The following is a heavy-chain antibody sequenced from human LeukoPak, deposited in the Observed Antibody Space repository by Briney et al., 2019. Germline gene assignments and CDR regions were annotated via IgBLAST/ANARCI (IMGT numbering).Heavy chain of an antibody. V-gene: IGHV4-61*05. CDR3: ARAANSYGYHDLFDY. CDR1: GGSISSSSYY. Sequence: KTSETLSLTCTVSGGSISSSSYYWGWIRQPPGKGLKWIGYIYYSGSTNYNPSLKSRVTISVDTSKNQFSLKLSSVTAADTAVYYCARAANSYGYHDLFDYWGQGTLVTVSS. J-gene: IGHJ4*02. D-gene: IGHD5-18*01. CDR2: IYYSGST.